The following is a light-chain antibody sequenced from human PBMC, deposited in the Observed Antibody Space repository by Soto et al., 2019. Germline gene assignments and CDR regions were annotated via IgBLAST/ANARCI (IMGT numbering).Light chain of an antibody. CDR1: QSISGW. J-gene: IGKJ2*03. V-gene: IGKV1-5*03. CDR2: QAS. Sequence: DIQMPQSPSTLSASVGDRVTITCRATQSISGWLAWYQQKPGKVPKLLIYQASNLGSGVPSRFSGSGSGTEFTLTITSLQPDDFATYYFQHYSRCPYRFGQRTKLDI. CDR3: QHYSRCPYR.